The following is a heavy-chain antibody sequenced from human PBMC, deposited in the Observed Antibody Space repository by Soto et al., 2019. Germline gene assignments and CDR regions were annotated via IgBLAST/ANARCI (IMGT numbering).Heavy chain of an antibody. Sequence: QVQLVESGGGVVQPGRSLRLSCAASGITFSNYGTHWVRQAPGKGLEWVAVISNDGSDKYYADSVKGRLTISRDNSKNTVYLQMNSLRAEETAVYYCAKDQGIAASHGIDWGQGTMVTVSS. D-gene: IGHD6-13*01. CDR1: GITFSNYG. CDR2: ISNDGSDK. V-gene: IGHV3-30*18. J-gene: IGHJ3*01. CDR3: AKDQGIAASHGID.